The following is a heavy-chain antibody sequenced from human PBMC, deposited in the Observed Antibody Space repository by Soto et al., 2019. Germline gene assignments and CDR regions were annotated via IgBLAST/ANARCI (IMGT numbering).Heavy chain of an antibody. CDR3: ARAIGPTLFDY. CDR1: GFTFSSYD. J-gene: IGHJ4*02. V-gene: IGHV3-13*04. D-gene: IGHD3-22*01. CDR2: IGTTGDT. Sequence: GGSLRPSCSASGFTFSSYDMHWVRQGTGKGLEWVSAIGTTGDTYYAGSVKGRFTISRENAKNSLYLQMNIMRAGDTAIYFCARAIGPTLFDYWGQGTLVTVSS.